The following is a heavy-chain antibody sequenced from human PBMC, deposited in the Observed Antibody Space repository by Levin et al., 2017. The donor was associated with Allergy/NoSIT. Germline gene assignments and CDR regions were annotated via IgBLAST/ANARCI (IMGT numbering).Heavy chain of an antibody. D-gene: IGHD3-22*01. CDR1: GYTFTSYA. V-gene: IGHV1-3*01. Sequence: ASVKVSCKASGYTFTSYAMHWVRQAPGQRLEWMGWINAGNGNTKYSQKFQGRVTITRDTSASTAYMELSSLRSEDTAVYYCAREESRNYYDSSGYSWFDPWGQGTLVTVSS. CDR2: INAGNGNT. J-gene: IGHJ5*02. CDR3: AREESRNYYDSSGYSWFDP.